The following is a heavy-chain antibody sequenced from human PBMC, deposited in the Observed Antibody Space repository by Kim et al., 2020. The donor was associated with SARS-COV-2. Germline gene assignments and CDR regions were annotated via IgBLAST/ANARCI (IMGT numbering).Heavy chain of an antibody. D-gene: IGHD3-16*02. Sequence: GGSLRLSCAASGFTVSRFAMSWVRQAPGKGLEWISAITNNDGKTYYADSVRGRFTISRDNSKNTVYLQMNNLRVEDTALYYCAKDHPSYGWPTFVKWGQGTLVT. CDR2: ITNNDGKT. CDR3: AKDHPSYGWPTFVK. CDR1: GFTVSRFA. V-gene: IGHV3-23*01. J-gene: IGHJ4*02.